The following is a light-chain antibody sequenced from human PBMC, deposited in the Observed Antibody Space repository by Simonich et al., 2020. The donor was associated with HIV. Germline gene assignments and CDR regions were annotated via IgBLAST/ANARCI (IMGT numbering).Light chain of an antibody. J-gene: IGKJ1*01. CDR3: QQYYSTPPT. V-gene: IGKV4-1*01. Sequence: DIVMTQSPDSLAVSLGERATINCKSSQSVLYSSNNKNYLAWYQQKPGQPPKLRIYWASTRESGVPDRFSASGSGTDFTLTISSLQAEDVAVYSCQQYYSTPPTFGQGTKVEIK. CDR1: QSVLYSSNNKNY. CDR2: WAS.